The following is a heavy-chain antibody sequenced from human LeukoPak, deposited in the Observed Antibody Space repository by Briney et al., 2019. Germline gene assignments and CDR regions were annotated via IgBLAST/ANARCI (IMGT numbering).Heavy chain of an antibody. J-gene: IGHJ5*02. Sequence: GGSLRLSCAASGFTFSSYAMNWVRQAPGKVLEWVSAISGSGGSTYYADSVKGRFTISRDNSKNTLYQHMNSLRAEDTAIYYCARDNYSYRLDLWGQGTLVTVSS. V-gene: IGHV3-23*01. CDR3: ARDNYSYRLDL. CDR1: GFTFSSYA. D-gene: IGHD2-21*01. CDR2: ISGSGGST.